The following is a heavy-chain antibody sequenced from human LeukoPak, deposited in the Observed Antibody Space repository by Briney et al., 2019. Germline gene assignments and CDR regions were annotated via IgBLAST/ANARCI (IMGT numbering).Heavy chain of an antibody. V-gene: IGHV1-2*02. Sequence: ASVKVSCKASGYTFTGYYMHWVRQAPGQGLEWMGWINPNSGGTNYAQKFQGRVTMTRDTSISTAYMELSRLRSDDTAVYYCARGPLVVVAATLCWFDPWGQGTLVTVSS. CDR3: ARGPLVVVAATLCWFDP. CDR1: GYTFTGYY. J-gene: IGHJ5*02. CDR2: INPNSGGT. D-gene: IGHD2-15*01.